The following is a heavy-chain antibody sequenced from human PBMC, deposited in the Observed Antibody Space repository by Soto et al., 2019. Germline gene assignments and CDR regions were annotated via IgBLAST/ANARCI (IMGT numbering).Heavy chain of an antibody. Sequence: EVQLVESGGGLVQPGGSLRLSCEASGFTLSSYWMSWIRQAPGKGLEWVANTRQDGGQSYLVDSVQGRFTISRDNAKNSVYLQMNSLRAEDTAVYYCVRDRSTGWHLDSWGQGTLVTVSS. CDR1: GFTLSSYW. D-gene: IGHD6-19*01. CDR2: TRQDGGQS. CDR3: VRDRSTGWHLDS. J-gene: IGHJ4*02. V-gene: IGHV3-7*01.